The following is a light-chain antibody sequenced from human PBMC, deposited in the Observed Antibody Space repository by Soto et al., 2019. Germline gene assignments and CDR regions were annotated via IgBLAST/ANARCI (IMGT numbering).Light chain of an antibody. CDR3: QSYDSSFVV. Sequence: NFMLTQPHSVSESPGKTVTISCTRSSGSIANNYVQWYQQRPGSAPTAVIYESKQRPSGVPDRFSGSTDGSSNSASLTISGLQTEDEADYYCQSYDSSFVVFVGRTTQPVL. J-gene: IGLJ2*01. CDR1: SGSIANNY. V-gene: IGLV6-57*04. CDR2: ESK.